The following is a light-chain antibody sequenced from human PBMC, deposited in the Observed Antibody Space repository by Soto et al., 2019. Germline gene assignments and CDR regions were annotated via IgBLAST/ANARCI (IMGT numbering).Light chain of an antibody. CDR3: QSYDSRTVV. Sequence: NFMLTQPHSVSESPGKTVPISCTRSSGTIASNYVQWYQQRPGSSPTTVIYEDNQRPSVVPDRCSGSTDVSFNSASLTISGLQTDDEDDYYWQSYDSRTVVFGGGTKLTVL. CDR1: SGTIASNY. J-gene: IGLJ2*01. V-gene: IGLV6-57*01. CDR2: EDN.